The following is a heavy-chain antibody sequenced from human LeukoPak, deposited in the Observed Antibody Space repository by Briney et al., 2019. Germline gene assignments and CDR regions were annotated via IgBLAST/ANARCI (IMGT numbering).Heavy chain of an antibody. Sequence: GGSPRLSRAVSGFIFNNYGMHWVRQAPGKGLEWVTFIRHDGSQQFYADSVKGRFSISRDDSKNTLYLEMNSLRAEDTAVYYCARVKGVVIATTIDYYYYMDVWGKGTTVTVSS. J-gene: IGHJ6*03. V-gene: IGHV3-30*02. CDR3: ARVKGVVIATTIDYYYYMDV. CDR2: IRHDGSQQ. D-gene: IGHD2-2*01. CDR1: GFIFNNYG.